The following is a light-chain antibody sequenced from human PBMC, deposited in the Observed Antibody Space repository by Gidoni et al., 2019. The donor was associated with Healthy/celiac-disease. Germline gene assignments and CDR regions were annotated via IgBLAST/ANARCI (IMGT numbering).Light chain of an antibody. CDR2: EVS. J-gene: IGLJ2*01. CDR3: SSYTSSSTPVV. CDR1: SSDVGGYNY. V-gene: IGLV2-14*01. Sequence: QSALTQPASVSVSPGQSITISSTGTSSDVGGYNYVSWYQQHPGKAPKLMIYEVSNRPSGVSNRFSGSKSGNTASLTISGLQAEDEADYYCSSYTSSSTPVVFGGGTKLTVL.